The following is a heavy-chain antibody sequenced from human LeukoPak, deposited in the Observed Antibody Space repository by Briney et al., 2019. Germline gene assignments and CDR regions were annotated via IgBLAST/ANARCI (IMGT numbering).Heavy chain of an antibody. J-gene: IGHJ4*02. Sequence: GASVKVSCKASGYTFTSYYMHWVRQAPGQGLEWMGIINPSGGTTSYAQKFQGRVTMTRDTSTSTAYMELRSLRSDDTAVYYCARAVWPYDSSGYYPYWGQGTLVTVSS. V-gene: IGHV1-46*01. CDR1: GYTFTSYY. CDR2: INPSGGTT. D-gene: IGHD3-22*01. CDR3: ARAVWPYDSSGYYPY.